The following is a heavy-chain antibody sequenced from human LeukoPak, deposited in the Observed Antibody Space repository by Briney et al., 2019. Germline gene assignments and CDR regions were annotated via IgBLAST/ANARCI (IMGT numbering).Heavy chain of an antibody. V-gene: IGHV4-30-4*08. Sequence: SETLSLTCSVSGGSISSGDFYWSWIRQPPGKGLEWIGYIYNSESTYYRPSLKSRLIISADTSKNQFSLKVTSMTAADTAVYYCARGVSIPATPKFDYWGQGILVTVSS. CDR1: GGSISSGDFY. J-gene: IGHJ4*02. CDR2: IYNSEST. D-gene: IGHD2-15*01. CDR3: ARGVSIPATPKFDY.